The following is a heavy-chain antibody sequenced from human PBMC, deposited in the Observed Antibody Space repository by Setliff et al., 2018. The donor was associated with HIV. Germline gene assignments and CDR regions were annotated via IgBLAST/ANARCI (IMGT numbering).Heavy chain of an antibody. V-gene: IGHV4-31*03. CDR2: IYYSGSA. D-gene: IGHD3-22*01. J-gene: IGHJ5*02. Sequence: SETLSLTCTVSGGSISSFNHYWNWIRQHPGKGLEWIGYIYYSGSAYYNPSLKSRVTISIDTSKNHFSLKLTSVTAADTAVYYCARMPQYYYDNSGHNWFDPWGQGTLVTVSS. CDR1: GGSISSFNHY. CDR3: ARMPQYYYDNSGHNWFDP.